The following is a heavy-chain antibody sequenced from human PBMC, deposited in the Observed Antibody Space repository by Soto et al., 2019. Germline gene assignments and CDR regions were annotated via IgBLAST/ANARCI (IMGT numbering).Heavy chain of an antibody. CDR2: IIPILGIA. CDR1: GGTFSSYT. CDR3: ARDLGSSWYAVGYYYGMDV. J-gene: IGHJ6*02. D-gene: IGHD6-13*01. Sequence: QVQLVQSGAEVKKPGSSVKVSCKASGGTFSSYTISWVRQAPGQGLEWMGRIIPILGIANYAQKFQGRVTITADKSTSTAYMELSSLRSEDTAVYYCARDLGSSWYAVGYYYGMDVWGQGTTVTVSS. V-gene: IGHV1-69*08.